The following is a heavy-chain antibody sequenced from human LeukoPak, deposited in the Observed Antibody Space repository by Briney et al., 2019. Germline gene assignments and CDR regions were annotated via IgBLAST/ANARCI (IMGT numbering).Heavy chain of an antibody. V-gene: IGHV1-2*02. CDR1: GYTFTGYY. J-gene: IGHJ4*02. D-gene: IGHD3-9*01. Sequence: GASVKVSCKASGYTFTGYYMHWVRQAPGQGLEWMGWINPNSGGTNYAQKFQGRVTMTRDTSISTAYMELSRLRSDDTAVYYCARVGLLRYFDWLADYWGQGTLVTVSS. CDR3: ARVGLLRYFDWLADY. CDR2: INPNSGGT.